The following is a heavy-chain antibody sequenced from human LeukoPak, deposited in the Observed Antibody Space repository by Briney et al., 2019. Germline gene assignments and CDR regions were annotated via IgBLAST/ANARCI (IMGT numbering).Heavy chain of an antibody. Sequence: GGSLRLSCAASGFTFSSYAMSWVRQAPGKGLEWVSAISGNGGSTYYADSVKGRFTISRDNSKNTLYLQMNSLRAEDTAVYYCAKELYDFWSGYYRGGAFDIWGQGTMVTVSS. CDR3: AKELYDFWSGYYRGGAFDI. CDR2: ISGNGGST. V-gene: IGHV3-23*01. CDR1: GFTFSSYA. D-gene: IGHD3-3*01. J-gene: IGHJ3*02.